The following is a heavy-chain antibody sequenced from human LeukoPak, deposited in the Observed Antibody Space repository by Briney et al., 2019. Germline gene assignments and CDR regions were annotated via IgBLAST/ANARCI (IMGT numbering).Heavy chain of an antibody. V-gene: IGHV3-43*02. CDR1: GFTFGDYG. D-gene: IGHD6-19*01. Sequence: PGGSLRLSCAASGFTFGDYGNHWVRQIPGKGLEWVSLISGDGGNTYYADSVKGRFTISRDNSINSLYLQMNSLRTEDTAFYYCAKDIDSSGWNTLWGRGTLVTVSS. CDR2: ISGDGGNT. J-gene: IGHJ4*02. CDR3: AKDIDSSGWNTL.